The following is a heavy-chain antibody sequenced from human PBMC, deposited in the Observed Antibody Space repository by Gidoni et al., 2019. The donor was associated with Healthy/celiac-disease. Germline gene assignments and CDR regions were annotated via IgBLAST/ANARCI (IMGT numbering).Heavy chain of an antibody. J-gene: IGHJ4*02. V-gene: IGHV3-7*01. CDR2: IKQDGSEK. CDR1: VFPFSSYW. Sequence: EVQLVESGGGLVKPGGSLRLSCAASVFPFSSYWMSWVRQAPGKGLEWVANIKQDGSEKYYVDSVKGRFTISRDNAKNSLYLQMNSLRAEDTAVYYCARDNGDYDYFDYWGQGTLVTVSS. CDR3: ARDNGDYDYFDY. D-gene: IGHD4-17*01.